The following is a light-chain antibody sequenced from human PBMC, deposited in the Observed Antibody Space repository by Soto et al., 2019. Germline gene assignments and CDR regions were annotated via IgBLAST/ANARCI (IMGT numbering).Light chain of an antibody. CDR3: QQYNNWPGT. Sequence: MTQSPSTLSGSVGDRVTITCRASQTISSNLAWYQQKPGQAPRLLIYGASTRATGIPARFSGSRSGTEFTLTISSLQSEDFAVYYCQQYNNWPGTFGQGTRWIS. CDR2: GAS. V-gene: IGKV3-15*01. CDR1: QTISSN. J-gene: IGKJ1*01.